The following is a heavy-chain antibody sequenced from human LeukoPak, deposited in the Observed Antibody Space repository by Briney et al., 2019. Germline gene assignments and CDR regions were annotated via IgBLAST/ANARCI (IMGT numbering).Heavy chain of an antibody. V-gene: IGHV4-4*07. J-gene: IGHJ3*02. Sequence: SETLSLTCTVSGGSISSYYWSWIRQPAGKGLEWIGRICTSGSTNYNPSLKSRVTMSVDTSKNQFSLKLSSVTAADTAVYYCARDISCGGDCYFPDAFDIWGQGTMVTVSS. CDR3: ARDISCGGDCYFPDAFDI. CDR2: ICTSGST. CDR1: GGSISSYY. D-gene: IGHD2-21*01.